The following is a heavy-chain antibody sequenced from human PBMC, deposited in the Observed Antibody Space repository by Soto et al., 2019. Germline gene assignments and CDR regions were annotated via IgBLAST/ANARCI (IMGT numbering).Heavy chain of an antibody. Sequence: SVKVSCKASGSTFTSYGISWVRQAPGQGLEWMGRMSAYNGNTNYPQQLQGRVTMTTDTSTSTDYMEMRSRRSDDTAVYYCARVLGSSGYRKNDAFDRWGQGTMVTVSS. V-gene: IGHV1-18*04. D-gene: IGHD3-22*01. CDR1: GSTFTSYG. CDR2: MSAYNGNT. J-gene: IGHJ3*02. CDR3: ARVLGSSGYRKNDAFDR.